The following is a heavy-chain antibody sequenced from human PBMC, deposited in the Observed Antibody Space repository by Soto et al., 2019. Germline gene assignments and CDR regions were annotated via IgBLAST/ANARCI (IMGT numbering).Heavy chain of an antibody. V-gene: IGHV3-33*01. CDR2: IWYDGSNK. J-gene: IGHJ3*02. CDR3: ARGRAQWLPDAFDI. D-gene: IGHD6-19*01. CDR1: GFTFSSYG. Sequence: QVQLVESGGGVVQPGRSLRLSCAASGFTFSSYGMHWVRQAPGKGLEWVAVIWYDGSNKYYADSVKGRFTISRDNSKNTLYLQMNSLRAEDTAVYYCARGRAQWLPDAFDIWGQGTMVTVSS.